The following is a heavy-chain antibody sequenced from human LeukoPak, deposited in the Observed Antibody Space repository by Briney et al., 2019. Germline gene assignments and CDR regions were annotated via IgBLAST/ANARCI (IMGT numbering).Heavy chain of an antibody. CDR3: VEPGLAYCGGDCYYDY. V-gene: IGHV3-64D*06. J-gene: IGHJ4*02. Sequence: GGSLRLSCSASGFTFSSYAMHWVRQAPGKGLEYVSAISSNGGSTYYADSVKGRFTISRDNSKNTLYLQMSSLRAEDTAVYYCVEPGLAYCGGDCYYDYWGQGTLVTVSS. CDR1: GFTFSSYA. D-gene: IGHD2-21*02. CDR2: ISSNGGST.